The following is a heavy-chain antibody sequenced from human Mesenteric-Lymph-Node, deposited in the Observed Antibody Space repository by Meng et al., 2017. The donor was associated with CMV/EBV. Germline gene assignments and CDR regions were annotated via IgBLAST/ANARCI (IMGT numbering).Heavy chain of an antibody. Sequence: GGSLRLSCAASGFTFSSYAMSWVRQAPGKGLEWVSAISGSGGSTYYADSVKGRFTISRDNSKNTLYLQTNSLRAEDTAVYYCAKQGAGTRLNYYYYGMDVWGQGTTVTVSS. D-gene: IGHD1-7*01. V-gene: IGHV3-23*01. CDR3: AKQGAGTRLNYYYYGMDV. J-gene: IGHJ6*02. CDR1: GFTFSSYA. CDR2: ISGSGGST.